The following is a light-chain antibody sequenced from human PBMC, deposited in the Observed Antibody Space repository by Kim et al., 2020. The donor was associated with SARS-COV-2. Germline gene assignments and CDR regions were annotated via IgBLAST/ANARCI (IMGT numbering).Light chain of an antibody. V-gene: IGKV1-33*01. CDR3: QQYDDLPPYS. Sequence: ASVGDRVTITCQARQDISNYLNWYQQKAGKAPKLLIYDASNLERGVSSRFSGSGSGTDFTFTISSLQPEDIATYYCQQYDDLPPYSFGQGTKLEI. CDR1: QDISNY. J-gene: IGKJ2*03. CDR2: DAS.